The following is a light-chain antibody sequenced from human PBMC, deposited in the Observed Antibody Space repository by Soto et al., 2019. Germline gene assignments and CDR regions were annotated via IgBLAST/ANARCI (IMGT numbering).Light chain of an antibody. V-gene: IGLV2-14*01. CDR2: EVS. J-gene: IGLJ3*02. CDR3: SSYTSSSSWV. CDR1: SSDVGGYNY. Sequence: QSALTQPASVSGSPGQSITISCTGTSSDVGGYNYVSWYQQHPGKAPKHMIYEVSTRPSGVSNRFSGSKSGNTASLTISGLQAEDEADYYCSSYTSSSSWVFGGGTKLTVL.